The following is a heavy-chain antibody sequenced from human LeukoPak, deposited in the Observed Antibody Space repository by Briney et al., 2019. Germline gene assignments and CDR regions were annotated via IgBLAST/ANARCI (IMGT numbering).Heavy chain of an antibody. J-gene: IGHJ4*02. CDR2: ITYDGSNK. D-gene: IGHD6-19*01. Sequence: GGSLRLSCAASGFTFSSYGMHWVRQAPGNGLEWVAVITYDGSNKYYADSVKGRFTISRDNSKNTLYLQMNSLRAEDTAVYYCAKGIRESSGCLDHWGQGTLVTVAS. V-gene: IGHV3-30*18. CDR1: GFTFSSYG. CDR3: AKGIRESSGCLDH.